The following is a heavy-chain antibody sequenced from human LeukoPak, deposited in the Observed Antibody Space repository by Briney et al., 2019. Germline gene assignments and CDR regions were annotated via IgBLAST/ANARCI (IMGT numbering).Heavy chain of an antibody. D-gene: IGHD6-19*01. V-gene: IGHV1-18*01. CDR3: ARDGGITVAADDY. CDR1: GYTFTNYG. CDR2: ISAYNGNT. Sequence: ASVKVSCKASGYTFTNYGFSWVRQAPGHGLEWMGWISAYNGNTNYAQKLQGRVTMTTDTSMSTAYMELRSLRFDDTAVYYCARDGGITVAADDYWGQGTLVTVSS. J-gene: IGHJ4*02.